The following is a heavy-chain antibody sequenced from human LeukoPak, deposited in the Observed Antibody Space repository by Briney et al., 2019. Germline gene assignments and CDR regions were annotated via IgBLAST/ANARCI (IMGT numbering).Heavy chain of an antibody. CDR3: ARAPNAHDAFDI. CDR1: GFTFSDYY. J-gene: IGHJ3*02. Sequence: GGSLRLSCAASGFTFSDYYMGWIRQAPGKGLEWVSYISSSSSYTNYADSVKGRFTISRDNAKNSLYLQMNSLRAEDTAVYYCARAPNAHDAFDIWGQGTMVTVSS. D-gene: IGHD2-8*01. V-gene: IGHV3-11*05. CDR2: ISSSSSYT.